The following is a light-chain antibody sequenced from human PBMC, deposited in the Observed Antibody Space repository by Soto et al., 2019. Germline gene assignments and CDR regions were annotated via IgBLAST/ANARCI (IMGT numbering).Light chain of an antibody. Sequence: QSALTQPASVSGSPGQSITISCTGTSSDVGGYNYVSWYQQHPGKAPQLMIFDVTNRPSGVSSRFSGSKSGNTASLTISGLQAEDEADYYCTSYPSSSTRVFGGGTKLTVL. CDR2: DVT. V-gene: IGLV2-14*01. J-gene: IGLJ3*02. CDR1: SSDVGGYNY. CDR3: TSYPSSSTRV.